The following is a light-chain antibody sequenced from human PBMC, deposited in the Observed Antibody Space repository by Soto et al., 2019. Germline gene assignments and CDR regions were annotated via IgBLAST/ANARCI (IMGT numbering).Light chain of an antibody. CDR3: QQYGSSPPVT. CDR1: QSVSSSY. CDR2: GAS. J-gene: IGKJ4*01. Sequence: EIVLTQSPGTLSLSPGERATLSCRASQSVSSSYLAGYQQKPGQAPRLLIYGASSRATGIPVRFSGSGSGTDFTLTISRLEPEDFAVYYCQQYGSSPPVTFGGGTKVEIK. V-gene: IGKV3-20*01.